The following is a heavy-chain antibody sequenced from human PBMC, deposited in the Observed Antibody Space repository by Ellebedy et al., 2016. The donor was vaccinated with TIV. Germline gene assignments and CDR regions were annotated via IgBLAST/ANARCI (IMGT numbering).Heavy chain of an antibody. V-gene: IGHV3-72*01. CDR2: IRKKVNSYST. J-gene: IGHJ4*02. D-gene: IGHD3-10*01. Sequence: GGSLRLSXAGSGFTFSNYAMNWVRQAPGKGLQWVGRIRKKVNSYSTEYAASVKGRFTISRDDSQSSLYLQMNSLNTEDTAVYYCARSGSYSAFHYWGQGTLVTVSS. CDR3: ARSGSYSAFHY. CDR1: GFTFSNYA.